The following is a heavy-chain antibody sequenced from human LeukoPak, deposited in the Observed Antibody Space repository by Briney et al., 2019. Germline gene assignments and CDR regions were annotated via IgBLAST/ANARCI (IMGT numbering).Heavy chain of an antibody. V-gene: IGHV1-69*01. CDR2: IIPIFGTA. D-gene: IGHD6-13*01. Sequence: SVKVSCKASGGTFSSYAISWVRQAPGQGLEWMGVIIPIFGTANFTQKFQGRVTITADESTSTAYMELGGLRSADTAVYYCARGESSRWSSPVSTTHFYSTMDVWGQGTTVTVSS. CDR3: ARGESSRWSSPVSTTHFYSTMDV. CDR1: GGTFSSYA. J-gene: IGHJ6*02.